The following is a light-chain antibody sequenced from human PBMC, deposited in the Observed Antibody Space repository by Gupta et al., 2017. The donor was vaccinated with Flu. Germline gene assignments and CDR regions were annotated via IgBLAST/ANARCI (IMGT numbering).Light chain of an antibody. CDR2: KAS. J-gene: IGKJ2*01. V-gene: IGKV1-5*03. CDR3: QQYNRYPYT. Sequence: PFTLSASVGDRVTITCRASQSISNWLAWYQQKPGKAPKVLIYKASSLESGVPSRFSGSGSGTEFTLTISSLQPDDFATYYCQQYNRYPYTFGQGTKLEIK. CDR1: QSISNW.